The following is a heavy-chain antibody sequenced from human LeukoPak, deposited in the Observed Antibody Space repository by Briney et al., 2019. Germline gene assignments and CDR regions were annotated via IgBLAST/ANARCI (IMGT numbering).Heavy chain of an antibody. Sequence: ASVKVSCKASGYTVTSYGIIWVRQAPGQGLEWMGWINTYNGNTNYAQKLQGRVTMTTDTSTSTAYMDLRSLRSGDTAVYYCARDPSLIVGATISFFDYWGQGTLVTVSS. CDR1: GYTVTSYG. CDR3: ARDPSLIVGATISFFDY. J-gene: IGHJ4*02. V-gene: IGHV1-18*01. CDR2: INTYNGNT. D-gene: IGHD1-26*01.